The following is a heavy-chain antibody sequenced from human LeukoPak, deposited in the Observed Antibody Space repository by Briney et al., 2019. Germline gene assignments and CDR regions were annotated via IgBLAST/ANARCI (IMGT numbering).Heavy chain of an antibody. V-gene: IGHV4-38-2*01. CDR3: ARNKGSDDFWSGYRYNWFDP. J-gene: IGHJ5*02. Sequence: SEILSLTCAVSGYSISSGYYWGWIRQPPGKGLEWTGSIYRSGSTYYNPSLKSRVTISVDTSKNQFSLKLSSVTTADTAVYYCARNKGSDDFWSGYRYNWFDPWGQGTLVTVSS. CDR1: GYSISSGYY. D-gene: IGHD3-3*01. CDR2: IYRSGST.